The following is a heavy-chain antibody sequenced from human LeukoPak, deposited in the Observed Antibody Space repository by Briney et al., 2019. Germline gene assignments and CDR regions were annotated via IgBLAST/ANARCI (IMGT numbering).Heavy chain of an antibody. CDR1: GGSISSSSYY. CDR3: ARHGDSSSYSWFGP. D-gene: IGHD6-13*01. J-gene: IGHJ5*02. CDR2: IYYSGST. V-gene: IGHV4-39*01. Sequence: SETLSLTCTVSGGSISSSSYYWGWIRQPPGKGLEWIGSIYYSGSTNYNPSLKSRVTVSIDTSKNQFSLKLTSVTAADTAVYYCARHGDSSSYSWFGPWGQGILVTVSS.